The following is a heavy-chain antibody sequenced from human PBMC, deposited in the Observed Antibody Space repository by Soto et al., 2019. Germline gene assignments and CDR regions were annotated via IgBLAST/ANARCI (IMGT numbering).Heavy chain of an antibody. J-gene: IGHJ5*02. V-gene: IGHV4-39*01. CDR2: IYYSGST. Sequence: SETLSLTCTVSGGSISSSSYYWGWIRQPPGKGLEWIGSIYYSGSTYYNPSLKSRVTISVDTSKNQFSLKLSSVTAADTAVYYCARHVISSIAVAGTWFDPWGQGTLVTVSS. CDR1: GGSISSSSYY. CDR3: ARHVISSIAVAGTWFDP. D-gene: IGHD6-19*01.